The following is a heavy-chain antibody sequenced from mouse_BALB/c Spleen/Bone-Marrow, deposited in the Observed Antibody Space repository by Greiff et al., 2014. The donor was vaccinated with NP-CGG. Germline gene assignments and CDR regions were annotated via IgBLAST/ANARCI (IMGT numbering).Heavy chain of an antibody. CDR3: AREYGYFDV. D-gene: IGHD1-1*01. V-gene: IGHV7-3*02. CDR1: GFTFTDYY. Sequence: EVQGVESGGGLVQPGGSLRLSCATSGFTFTDYYMSWVRQPPGKALEWLGFIRNKASGYTTDYSASVKGRFTISRDNSQSILYLQMNTLRAGDSATYYCAREYGYFDVWGAGTTVTVSS. CDR2: IRNKASGYTT. J-gene: IGHJ1*01.